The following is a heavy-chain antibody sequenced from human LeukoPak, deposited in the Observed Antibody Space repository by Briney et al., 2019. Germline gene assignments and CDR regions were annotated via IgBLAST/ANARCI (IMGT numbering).Heavy chain of an antibody. CDR2: IRAYTGDT. CDR1: GYTFNDYG. Sequence: ASVKVSCKASGYTFNDYGITWVRQAPGQGLEWMGWIRAYTGDTNYAQKLQGRLTMTTDTTTRTAYMDVRSLRSDDTAVYYCARLQWLRAVGLGYYYMDVWGKGTTVIVS. V-gene: IGHV1-18*01. J-gene: IGHJ6*03. CDR3: ARLQWLRAVGLGYYYMDV. D-gene: IGHD5-12*01.